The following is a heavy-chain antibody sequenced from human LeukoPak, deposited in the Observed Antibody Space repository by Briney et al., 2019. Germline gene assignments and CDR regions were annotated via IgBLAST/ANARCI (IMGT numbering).Heavy chain of an antibody. J-gene: IGHJ3*02. D-gene: IGHD2-15*01. CDR2: ISSSSSYI. CDR3: ARDHYSRGAFDI. V-gene: IGHV3-21*01. CDR1: GFTSSSYS. Sequence: GGSLRLSCAASGFTSSSYSMNWVRQAPGKGLEWVSSISSSSSYIYYADSVKGRFTISRDNAKNSLYLQMNSLRAEDTAVYYCARDHYSRGAFDIWGQGTMVTVSS.